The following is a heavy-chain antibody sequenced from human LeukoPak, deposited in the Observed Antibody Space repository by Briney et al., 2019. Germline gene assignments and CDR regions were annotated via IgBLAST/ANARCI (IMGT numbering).Heavy chain of an antibody. V-gene: IGHV3-30-3*01. Sequence: GRSLTLSCTASGLTLSRFAMHWVRQAPGKGLEWLGHMSDDGSEKHYVDSVRGRFTISRDPSKNTLYLEMTSLRTEDTAVYYCAREADSGYYRTVDYWGQGTLVTVSS. CDR3: AREADSGYYRTVDY. CDR1: GLTLSRFA. CDR2: MSDDGSEK. D-gene: IGHD2-15*01. J-gene: IGHJ4*02.